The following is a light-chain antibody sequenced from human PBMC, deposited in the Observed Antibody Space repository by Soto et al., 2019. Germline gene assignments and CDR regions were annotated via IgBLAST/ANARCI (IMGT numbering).Light chain of an antibody. CDR1: SSDVGSYNL. J-gene: IGLJ1*01. Sequence: QSVLTQPASVSGSPGQSITISCTGTSSDVGSYNLVSWYQQHPGKAPKLMIYEVTERPSGVSIRFSGSKSGNTASMTISGLQAEDEANYYCCSYAGNNIFVFGTGTKLTVL. V-gene: IGLV2-23*02. CDR3: CSYAGNNIFV. CDR2: EVT.